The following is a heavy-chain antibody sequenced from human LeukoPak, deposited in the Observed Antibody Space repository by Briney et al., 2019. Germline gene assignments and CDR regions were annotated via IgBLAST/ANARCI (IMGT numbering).Heavy chain of an antibody. CDR2: IYNSGST. CDR1: GGSISRGGYY. V-gene: IGHV4-61*02. D-gene: IGHD3-10*01. J-gene: IGHJ4*02. CDR3: ARQTFGVLYFDS. Sequence: SQTLSLTCIVSGGSISRGGYYWNWIRQPAGKGLEWMGRIYNSGSTNYNPSLKSRVSISTDMSKNQVSLTLNSVTAADTAVYYCARQTFGVLYFDSWGQGTLVIVSS.